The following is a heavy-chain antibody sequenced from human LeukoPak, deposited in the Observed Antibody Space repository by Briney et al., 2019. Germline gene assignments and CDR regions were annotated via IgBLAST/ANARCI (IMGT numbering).Heavy chain of an antibody. D-gene: IGHD3-22*01. CDR3: ARLRREDSSGYPYYFDY. CDR1: GGSISSSSYY. V-gene: IGHV4-39*01. Sequence: SETLSLTCTVSGGSISSSSYYWGWIRQPPGKGLEWIGSIYYSGSTYYNPSLKSRDTISVDTSKNQFSLKLSSVTAADTAVYYCARLRREDSSGYPYYFDYWGQGTLVTVSS. J-gene: IGHJ4*02. CDR2: IYYSGST.